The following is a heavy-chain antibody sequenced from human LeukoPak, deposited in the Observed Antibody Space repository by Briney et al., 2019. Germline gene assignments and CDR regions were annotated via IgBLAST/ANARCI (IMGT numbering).Heavy chain of an antibody. CDR1: GGSFSGYY. V-gene: IGHV4-34*01. CDR2: INHSGST. D-gene: IGHD1-26*01. J-gene: IGHJ6*03. Sequence: SETLSLTCAVYGGSFSGYYWSWIRQPPGKGLEWIGEINHSGSTNYNPSLKSRVTISVDTSKNQFSLKLSSVTAADTAVYYCARAGVGAQRRGHYYYYYMDVWGKGTTVTVSS. CDR3: ARAGVGAQRRGHYYYYYMDV.